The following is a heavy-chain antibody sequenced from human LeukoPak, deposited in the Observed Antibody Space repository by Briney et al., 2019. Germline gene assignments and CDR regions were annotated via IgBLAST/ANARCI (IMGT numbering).Heavy chain of an antibody. D-gene: IGHD3-9*01. Sequence: GGSLRLSCAASGFTFSSYSMNWVRQTPGKGLEWVSYISSSSSTIYYADSVKGRFAISRDNAKNSLYLQMNSLRAEDTAVYYCARLEHFDSPWGQGTLVTVSS. J-gene: IGHJ5*02. CDR2: ISSSSSTI. CDR1: GFTFSSYS. V-gene: IGHV3-48*01. CDR3: ARLEHFDSP.